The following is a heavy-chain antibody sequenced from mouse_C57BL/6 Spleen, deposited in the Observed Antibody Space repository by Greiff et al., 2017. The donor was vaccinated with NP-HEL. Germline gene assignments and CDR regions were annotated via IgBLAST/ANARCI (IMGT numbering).Heavy chain of an antibody. D-gene: IGHD1-1*01. Sequence: VQLVESGPGLVQPSQSLSITCTVSGFSLTSYGVHWVRQSPGKGLEWLGVIWSGGSTDYNAAFISRLSISKDNSKSQVFFKMNSLQADDTARYYCARNRNYYGGSPFDDWGQGTTLTVSS. V-gene: IGHV2-2*01. CDR1: GFSLTSYG. CDR3: ARNRNYYGGSPFDD. J-gene: IGHJ2*01. CDR2: IWSGGST.